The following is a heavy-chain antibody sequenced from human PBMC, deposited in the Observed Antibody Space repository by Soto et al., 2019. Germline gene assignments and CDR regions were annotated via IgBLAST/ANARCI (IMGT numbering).Heavy chain of an antibody. Sequence: ETLSLTCTVSGGSXSSYYWSWIRQPPGKGLEWIGYIYYSGSTNYNPSLKSRVTISVDTSKNQFSLKLSSVTAADTAVYYCARGVYTAMVTHYYGMDVWGQGTTVTVSS. CDR3: ARGVYTAMVTHYYGMDV. V-gene: IGHV4-59*01. J-gene: IGHJ6*02. CDR2: IYYSGST. CDR1: GGSXSSYY. D-gene: IGHD5-18*01.